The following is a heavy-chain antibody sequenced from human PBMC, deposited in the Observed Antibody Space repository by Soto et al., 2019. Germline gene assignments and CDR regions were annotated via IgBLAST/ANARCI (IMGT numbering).Heavy chain of an antibody. V-gene: IGHV1-18*04. D-gene: IGHD3-10*01. CDR1: GYTFTSYG. CDR3: ARASIRGVTSSP. Sequence: ASVKVSCKASGYTFTSYGISWVRQAPGQGLEWMGWINGFSSNTHYAENLQGRVTMTTDTVTSTAYMELRSLRSDDTAMYYCARASIRGVTSSPWGQGTLVTVSS. CDR2: INGFSSNT. J-gene: IGHJ5*02.